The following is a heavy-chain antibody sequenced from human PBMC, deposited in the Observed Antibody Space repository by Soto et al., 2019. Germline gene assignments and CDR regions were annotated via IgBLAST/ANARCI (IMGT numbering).Heavy chain of an antibody. D-gene: IGHD2-21*02. Sequence: EVQLLESGGGLVQPGGSLRLSCAASGFTFSSYAMSWVRQAPGKGLEWVSAISGSGGSTYYADSVKGRFTISRDNSKKAVYPQMSRQRPGDRGEYYCGRGRDCNDYGGQGPRVT. CDR3: GRGRDCNDY. J-gene: IGHJ4*02. V-gene: IGHV3-23*01. CDR1: GFTFSSYA. CDR2: ISGSGGST.